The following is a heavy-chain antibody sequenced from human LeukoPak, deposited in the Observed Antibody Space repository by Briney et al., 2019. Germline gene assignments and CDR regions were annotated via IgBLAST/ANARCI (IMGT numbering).Heavy chain of an antibody. CDR2: MNPNSGNT. Sequence: ASVKVSCKASGYTFTSYDINWVRQATGQGLEWMGWMNPNSGNTGYAQKFQGRVTMTRNTSISTAYMELSSLRSEDTAVYYCAREDGLWEGYDYWGQGTLVTVSS. J-gene: IGHJ4*02. V-gene: IGHV1-8*01. CDR1: GYTFTSYD. D-gene: IGHD1-26*01. CDR3: AREDGLWEGYDY.